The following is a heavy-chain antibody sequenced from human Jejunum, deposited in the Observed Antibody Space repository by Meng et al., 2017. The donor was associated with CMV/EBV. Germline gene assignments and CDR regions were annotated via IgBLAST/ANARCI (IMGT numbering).Heavy chain of an antibody. CDR2: IYSDGTT. CDR3: AYSSSWAHFDY. CDR1: GFTVSSNY. Sequence: CVASGFTVSSNYMSWVRQDPGKGLEWVSIIYSDGTTYYADSVKGRFTISRDKSKNTLDLQMNSLRAEDMAVYYCAYSSSWAHFDYWGQGTLVTVSS. D-gene: IGHD6-13*01. V-gene: IGHV3-53*01. J-gene: IGHJ4*02.